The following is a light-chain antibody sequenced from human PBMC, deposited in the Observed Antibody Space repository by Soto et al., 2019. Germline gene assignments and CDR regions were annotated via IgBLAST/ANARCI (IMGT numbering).Light chain of an antibody. Sequence: EIVLTQSPAILSVSPGERATLSCRASQSVSSYLAWYQQKPGQAPRLLIYDASNRATGVPARFSGSGSGTDFTLTISSLEPEDFAVYYCQQRRYWPVTFGQGTKVEIK. CDR1: QSVSSY. CDR3: QQRRYWPVT. CDR2: DAS. V-gene: IGKV3-11*01. J-gene: IGKJ1*01.